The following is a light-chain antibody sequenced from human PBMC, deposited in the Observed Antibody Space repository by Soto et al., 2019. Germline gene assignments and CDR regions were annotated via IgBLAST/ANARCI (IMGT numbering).Light chain of an antibody. V-gene: IGKV1-9*01. CDR2: ITS. CDR3: QQLRSYPLS. Sequence: DIQLTQSPSFLSASVEDRVTITCRASQGISDYLAWYQQEPGKAPKVLIYITSTLQSGVPSRFSGSGSGTELTLTISSLQPEDSATYYCQQLRSYPLSFGGGTKVDIK. CDR1: QGISDY. J-gene: IGKJ4*01.